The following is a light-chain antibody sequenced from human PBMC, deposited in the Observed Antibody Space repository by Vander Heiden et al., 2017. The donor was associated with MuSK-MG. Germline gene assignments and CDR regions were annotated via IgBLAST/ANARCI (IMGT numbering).Light chain of an antibody. CDR2: LGS. CDR3: MQALHAPLT. J-gene: IGKJ4*01. V-gene: IGKV2-28*01. CDR1: QNLLYSDGYNY. Sequence: DIVMSQSPLSLPVIPGEPASISCRSSQNLLYSDGYNYLDWYLQKPGQSPQLLIYLGSNRASGVPDRFSASGSGTNFTLRISRVEAEDVGFYFCMQALHAPLTFGGGTKVEIK.